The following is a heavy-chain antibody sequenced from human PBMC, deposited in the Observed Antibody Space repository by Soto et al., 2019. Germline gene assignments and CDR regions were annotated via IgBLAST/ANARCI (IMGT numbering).Heavy chain of an antibody. CDR2: IYSGGST. Sequence: EVQLVETGGGVIQPGGSLKLSCVVSGFTVSSNYMSWVRQAPGKGLEWVPVIYSGGSTYNADSVKGRFTISRDNSKNTLFLQMNNLRVEDTAVYYCVREKKRYNSSWYSFDSWGQGTLVIVSS. CDR1: GFTVSSNY. CDR3: VREKKRYNSSWYSFDS. D-gene: IGHD6-13*01. V-gene: IGHV3-53*02. J-gene: IGHJ5*01.